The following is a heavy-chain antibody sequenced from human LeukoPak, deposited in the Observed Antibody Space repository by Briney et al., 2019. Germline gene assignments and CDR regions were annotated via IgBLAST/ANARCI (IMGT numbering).Heavy chain of an antibody. V-gene: IGHV3-21*01. J-gene: IGHJ4*02. Sequence: GGSLRLSCAASGFPFSRYSMNWVRQAPGEGPEWVSSISSSSSNKDYVDSVKGRFTVSRDNAKNSLYLQMDSLRVEDTAVYYFAPDSADVRGWSGELAKGTVEDYWGQGTLVTVSS. CDR1: GFPFSRYS. CDR2: ISSSSSNK. D-gene: IGHD3-10*01. CDR3: APDSADVRGWSGELAKGTVEDY.